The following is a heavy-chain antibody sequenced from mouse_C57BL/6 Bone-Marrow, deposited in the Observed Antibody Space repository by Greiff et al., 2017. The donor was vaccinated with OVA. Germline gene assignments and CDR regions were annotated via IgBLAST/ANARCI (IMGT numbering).Heavy chain of an antibody. Sequence: EVQLQQSGAELVRPGASVKLSCTASGFNIKDYYMHWVKQRPDQGLEWIGRIDPEDGDTEYAPKFQGKATMTADTSSNTAYLQLSSLTSEDTAVYYCTRRQLRLSMDYWGQGTSVTVSS. V-gene: IGHV14-1*01. CDR2: IDPEDGDT. D-gene: IGHD3-2*02. CDR3: TRRQLRLSMDY. CDR1: GFNIKDYY. J-gene: IGHJ4*01.